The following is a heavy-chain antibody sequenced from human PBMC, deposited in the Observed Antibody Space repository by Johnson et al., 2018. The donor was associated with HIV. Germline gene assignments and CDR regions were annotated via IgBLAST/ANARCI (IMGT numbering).Heavy chain of an antibody. J-gene: IGHJ3*02. CDR3: AKDEIAAPLAFDI. CDR2: IRYDGSNK. CDR1: GFTFSSYG. Sequence: QVQLVESGGGVVQPGRSLRLSCAASGFTFSSYGMHWVRQAPGKGLEWVAFIRYDGSNKYCADSVKARFTISRDNSKNTLYLQMNSLRAEDTAVYYCAKDEIAAPLAFDIWGQGTMVTVSS. V-gene: IGHV3-30*02. D-gene: IGHD6-25*01.